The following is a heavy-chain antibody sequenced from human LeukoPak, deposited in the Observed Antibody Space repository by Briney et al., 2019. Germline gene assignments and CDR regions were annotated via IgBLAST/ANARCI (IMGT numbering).Heavy chain of an antibody. Sequence: GGSLRLSCAASGFTVSSNYMSWVRQAPGKGLEWVSVIYSGGSTYYADSVKGRFTISRDNSKNTLYLQMDSLRAEDTAVYYCARHGYSSGSLAWFDPWGQGTQVTVSS. CDR1: GFTVSSNY. V-gene: IGHV3-53*01. CDR2: IYSGGST. D-gene: IGHD6-19*01. J-gene: IGHJ5*02. CDR3: ARHGYSSGSLAWFDP.